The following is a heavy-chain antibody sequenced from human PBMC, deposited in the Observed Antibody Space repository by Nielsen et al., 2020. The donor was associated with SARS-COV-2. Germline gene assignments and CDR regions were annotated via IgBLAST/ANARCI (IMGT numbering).Heavy chain of an antibody. J-gene: IGHJ4*02. CDR1: GFTFSSYW. CDR2: IKEDGREG. D-gene: IGHD4-17*01. CDR3: ARDRTYGDYEVGDY. Sequence: GESLKISCAASGFTFSSYWMSWVRQAPGKGLEWVANIKEDGREGYYVDSVKGRFTISRDNAKNSLYLQMNSLRAEDTAVYYCARDRTYGDYEVGDYWGQGTLVTVSS. V-gene: IGHV3-7*01.